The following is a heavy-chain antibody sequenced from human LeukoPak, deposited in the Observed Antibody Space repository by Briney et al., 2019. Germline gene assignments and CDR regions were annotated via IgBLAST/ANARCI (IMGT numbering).Heavy chain of an antibody. CDR1: GFTFSSYS. CDR3: AKDHVGFDY. Sequence: GGSLRLSCAASGFTFSSYSMNWVRQAPGKGLEWVSAISGSGGSTYYTDSVKGRFTISRDNSKNTLYLQMNSLRAEDTAVYYCAKDHVGFDYWGQGTLVTVSS. CDR2: ISGSGGST. J-gene: IGHJ4*02. V-gene: IGHV3-23*01.